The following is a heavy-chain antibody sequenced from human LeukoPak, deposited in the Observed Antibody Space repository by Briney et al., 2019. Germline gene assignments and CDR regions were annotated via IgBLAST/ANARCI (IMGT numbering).Heavy chain of an antibody. J-gene: IGHJ5*01. V-gene: IGHV3-48*02. D-gene: IGHD1-1*01. CDR3: ARDCRLNCARQPGFDS. CDR1: GFTFSSYS. CDR2: ISSSGSTI. Sequence: GGSLRLSCAASGFTFSSYSMNWVRQAPGKGLEWASYISSSGSTIYYADSVKGRLTISRDNAKNSLYLQLSSLRDEGTAVYYCARDCRLNCARQPGFDSWGQGTLVTVSS.